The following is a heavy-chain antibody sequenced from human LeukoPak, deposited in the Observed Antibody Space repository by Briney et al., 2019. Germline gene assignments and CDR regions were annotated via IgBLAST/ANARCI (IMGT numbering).Heavy chain of an antibody. V-gene: IGHV4-39*01. CDR1: GGSISSSSYY. CDR2: IYYSGST. D-gene: IGHD4-23*01. Sequence: SETLSLTCTVSGGSISSSSYYWGWIRQPPGKGLEWIGSIYYSGSTYYNPSLKSRATISVDTSKNQFSLKLSSVTAADTAVYYCARGPPASTVVTGHDYWGQGTLVTVSS. CDR3: ARGPPASTVVTGHDY. J-gene: IGHJ4*02.